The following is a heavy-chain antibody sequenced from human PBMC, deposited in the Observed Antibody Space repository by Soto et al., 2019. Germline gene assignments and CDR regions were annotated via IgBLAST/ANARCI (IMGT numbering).Heavy chain of an antibody. Sequence: ASVKVSCKASGYTFTSYAMHWVRQAPGQRLEWMGWINAGNGNTKYSQRFQGRVTITRDTSASTAYMELSRLRSEDTAVYYCARTDGYYFYDYWGQGTLVTVSS. V-gene: IGHV1-3*01. J-gene: IGHJ4*02. CDR2: INAGNGNT. CDR1: GYTFTSYA. CDR3: ARTDGYYFYDY. D-gene: IGHD3-22*01.